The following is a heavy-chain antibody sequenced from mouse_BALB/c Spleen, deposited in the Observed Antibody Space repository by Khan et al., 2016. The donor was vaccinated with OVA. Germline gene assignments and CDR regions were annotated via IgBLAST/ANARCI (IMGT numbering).Heavy chain of an antibody. D-gene: IGHD2-3*01. CDR2: ISYSGST. Sequence: EVQLQESGPGLVKPSQSLSLTCTVTGYSITSDYAWNWIRQFPGNKLEWMGYISYSGSTNYNPAHTSRTSITRDTSKNQFFLKLNSVTTEDTATYYCARDGSQYYYAMDYWGQGTSVTVSS. CDR3: ARDGSQYYYAMDY. J-gene: IGHJ4*01. CDR1: GYSITSDYA. V-gene: IGHV3-2*02.